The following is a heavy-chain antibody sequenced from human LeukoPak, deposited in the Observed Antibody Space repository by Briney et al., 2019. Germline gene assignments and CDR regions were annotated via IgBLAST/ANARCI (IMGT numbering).Heavy chain of an antibody. J-gene: IGHJ4*02. CDR2: IRSKAYGGTT. V-gene: IGHV3-49*03. D-gene: IGHD2-15*01. Sequence: GGSLRLSCTASGFTFGDYAMSWFRQAPGKGLEGVGFIRSKAYGGTTEYAASVKGRFTISRDDSKSIAYLQMNSLKTEDTAVYYCTRVGRCCGGSCGYYFDYWGQGTLVTVSS. CDR1: GFTFGDYA. CDR3: TRVGRCCGGSCGYYFDY.